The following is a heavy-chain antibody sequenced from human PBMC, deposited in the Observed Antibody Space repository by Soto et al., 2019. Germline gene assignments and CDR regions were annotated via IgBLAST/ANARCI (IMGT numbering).Heavy chain of an antibody. CDR3: ARDQRSITIFGVVSYFDY. V-gene: IGHV1-69*13. D-gene: IGHD3-3*01. CDR1: GGTFSSYA. Sequence: SVKVSCKASGGTFSSYAISWVRQAPGQGLEWMGGIIPIFGTANYAQKFQGRVTITADESTSTAYMELSSLRSEDTAVYYCARDQRSITIFGVVSYFDYWGQGTLVTVSS. J-gene: IGHJ4*02. CDR2: IIPIFGTA.